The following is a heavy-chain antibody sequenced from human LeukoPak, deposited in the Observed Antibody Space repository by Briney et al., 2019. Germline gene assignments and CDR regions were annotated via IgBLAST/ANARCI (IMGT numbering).Heavy chain of an antibody. CDR2: INHSGST. CDR1: GGSFSGYY. Sequence: SETLSLTCAVYGGSFSGYYWSWIRQPPGKGLEWIGEINHSGSTNYNPSLKSRVTISVDTSKNQFSLKLSSVTAADTAVYYCARDDYYYGMDVWGQGTTVTVSS. CDR3: ARDDYYYGMDV. V-gene: IGHV4-34*01. J-gene: IGHJ6*02.